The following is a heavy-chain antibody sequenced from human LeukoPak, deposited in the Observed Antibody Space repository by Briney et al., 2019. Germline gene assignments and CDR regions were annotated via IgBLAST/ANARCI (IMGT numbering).Heavy chain of an antibody. CDR3: ATSGYRTTTRCDWGLVYDY. V-gene: IGHV3-7*03. J-gene: IGHJ4*02. Sequence: GGSLRLSCAASGFTFSSYGMQWVRQAPGKGLGWVANIKQDDSEKHYVESVKGRFTISRDNAKNSLYLQMNSLRAEDTALYYCATSGYRTTTRCDWGLVYDYWGQGTLVTVSS. CDR2: IKQDDSEK. CDR1: GFTFSSYG. D-gene: IGHD2-2*01.